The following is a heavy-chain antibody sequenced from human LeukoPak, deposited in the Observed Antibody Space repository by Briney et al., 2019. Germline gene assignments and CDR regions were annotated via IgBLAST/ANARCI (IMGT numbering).Heavy chain of an antibody. Sequence: SDTLSLTCAVYGGSFSGYYWSWIRQPPGKGLEWIGEINHSGSTNYNPSLKSRVTISVDTSKNQFSLKLSSVTAADTAVYYCARGYGGVVIPHYFDYWGQGTLVTVSS. V-gene: IGHV4-34*01. CDR1: GGSFSGYY. D-gene: IGHD3-3*01. CDR2: INHSGST. J-gene: IGHJ4*02. CDR3: ARGYGGVVIPHYFDY.